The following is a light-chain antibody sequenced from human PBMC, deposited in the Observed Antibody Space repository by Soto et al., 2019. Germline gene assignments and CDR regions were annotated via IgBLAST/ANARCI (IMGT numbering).Light chain of an antibody. CDR1: QRISTY. J-gene: IGKJ3*01. CDR2: GAS. CDR3: QQSYSIPST. V-gene: IGKV1-39*01. Sequence: DLQMTQSPSSLSASVGDRVTITCRASQRISTYLNWYQQKPGKAPKLLIYGASSLQSGVPLRFSGSGSGTDFTLTISSLQPEDAATYYCQQSYSIPSTFGPGTKVGI.